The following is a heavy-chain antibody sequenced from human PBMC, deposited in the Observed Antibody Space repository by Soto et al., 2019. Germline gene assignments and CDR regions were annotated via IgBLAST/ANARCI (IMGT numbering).Heavy chain of an antibody. CDR1: GGCFSGYY. CDR2: INHSGST. D-gene: IGHD3-16*01. Sequence: SETLSLTCAVYGGCFSGYYWSWIRQPPGKGLEWIGEINHSGSTNYNPSLKSRVTISVDTSKNQFSLKLSSVTAADTAVYYCARRPLGYYFDYRGQRTLSTVSS. J-gene: IGHJ4*02. V-gene: IGHV4-34*01. CDR3: ARRPLGYYFDY.